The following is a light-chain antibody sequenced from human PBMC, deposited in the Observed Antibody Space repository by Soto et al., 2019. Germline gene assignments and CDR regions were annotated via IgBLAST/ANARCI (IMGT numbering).Light chain of an antibody. CDR2: GGS. CDR1: QSVTSTY. V-gene: IGKV3-20*01. J-gene: IGKJ2*03. CDR3: HCHRCDCSRVYR. Sequence: EMVLKQSPGTLSLSPGERATLSCTASQSVTSTYLAWYQQKPGQSPRLIIYGGSPRASDFPDRFSGGESRTDFTLIISRVEPDDSSVYYCHCHRCDCSRVYRFDQGINLEI.